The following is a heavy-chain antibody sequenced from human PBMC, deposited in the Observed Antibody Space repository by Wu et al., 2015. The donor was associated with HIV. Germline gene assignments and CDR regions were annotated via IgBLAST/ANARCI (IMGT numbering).Heavy chain of an antibody. V-gene: IGHV1-18*04. J-gene: IGHJ5*02. CDR3: ARASMVRGVTNWFDP. Sequence: QVQLVQSGAEVKKPGASVKVSCKSSGHTFTSYGFSWVRQAPGQGLEWMGWISAYNGNTNYAQKFQGRVTMTRDTSISTAYMELSRLRSDDTAVYYCARASMVRGVTNWFDPWGQGTLVTVSS. CDR1: GHTFTSYG. D-gene: IGHD3-10*01. CDR2: ISAYNGNT.